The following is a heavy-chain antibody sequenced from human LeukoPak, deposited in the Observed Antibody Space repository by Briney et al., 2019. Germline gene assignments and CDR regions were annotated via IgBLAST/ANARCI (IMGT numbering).Heavy chain of an antibody. V-gene: IGHV4-34*01. CDR1: GGSFSGYY. CDR2: INHSGST. J-gene: IGHJ4*02. CDR3: ARAANWGNEKETFDY. D-gene: IGHD7-27*01. Sequence: SETLSLTCAVYGGSFSGYYWSWTRQPPGKGLEWIGEINHSGSTNYNPSLKSRVTISVDTSKNQFSLKLSSVTAADTAVYYCARAANWGNEKETFDYWGQGTLVTVSS.